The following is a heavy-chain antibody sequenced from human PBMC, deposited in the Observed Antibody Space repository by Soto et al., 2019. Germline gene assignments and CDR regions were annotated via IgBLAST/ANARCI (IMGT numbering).Heavy chain of an antibody. Sequence: QVQLVESGGGVVQPGRSLRLSCAASGFSFSSCAMHWVRQAPGKGLEWVADISHDGSNKYDADSVKGRFTISRDKSGNTVYLQMNSLRPADTEVDYCARVNIAVYGIAYKVDYWRPGHLVPVSS. J-gene: IGHJ4*01. CDR1: GFSFSSCA. CDR2: ISHDGSNK. CDR3: ARVNIAVYGIAYKVDY. V-gene: IGHV3-30-3*01. D-gene: IGHD6-19*01.